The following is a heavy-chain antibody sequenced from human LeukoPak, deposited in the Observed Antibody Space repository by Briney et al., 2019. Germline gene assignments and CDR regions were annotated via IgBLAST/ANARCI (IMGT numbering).Heavy chain of an antibody. CDR1: GYAFTNYG. CDR2: NSAYNDNT. Sequence: ASVKVSCKASGYAFTNYGIIWVRQAPGRGLEWMGWNSAYNDNTNYAQKFQGRVTMTTDTSTNTAYMELRSLTSDDTAVYYCARTFYDFWSGFSNYDSFHIWGQGTLVTVSS. D-gene: IGHD3-3*01. J-gene: IGHJ3*02. CDR3: ARTFYDFWSGFSNYDSFHI. V-gene: IGHV1-18*01.